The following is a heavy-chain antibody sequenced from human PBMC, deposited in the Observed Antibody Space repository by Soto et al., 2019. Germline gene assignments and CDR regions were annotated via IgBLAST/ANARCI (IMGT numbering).Heavy chain of an antibody. Sequence: SETLSLTCIVSGGSISSSSYYWGWIRQPPGKGLEWIGSIYYSGSTYYNPSLKSRVTISVDTSKNQFSLKLSSVTAADTAVFSCASNRARNWCDPWGQETRGAVSS. CDR3: ASNRARNWCDP. D-gene: IGHD6-6*01. CDR2: IYYSGST. J-gene: IGHJ5*02. V-gene: IGHV4-39*01. CDR1: GGSISSSSYY.